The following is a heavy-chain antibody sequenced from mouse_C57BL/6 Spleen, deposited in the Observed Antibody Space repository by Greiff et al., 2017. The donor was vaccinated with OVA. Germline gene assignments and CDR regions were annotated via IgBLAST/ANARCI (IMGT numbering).Heavy chain of an antibody. CDR2: IDPNSGGT. V-gene: IGHV1-72*01. CDR3: ARSYYYGSSSWYFDV. Sequence: VQLQQPGAELVKPGASVKLSCKASGYTFTSYWMHWVKQRPGLGLEWIGRIDPNSGGTKYNEKFKSKATLTVDKPSSTAYMQLSSLTSEDSAVYYCARSYYYGSSSWYFDVWGTGTTVTVSS. CDR1: GYTFTSYW. D-gene: IGHD1-1*01. J-gene: IGHJ1*03.